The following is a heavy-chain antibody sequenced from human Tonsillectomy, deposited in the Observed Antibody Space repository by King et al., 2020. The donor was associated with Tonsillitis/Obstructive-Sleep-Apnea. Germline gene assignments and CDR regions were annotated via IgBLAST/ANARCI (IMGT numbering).Heavy chain of an antibody. CDR2: MKQDGSEK. CDR1: GFTFSIYW. Sequence: VQLVESGGGLVQPGGSLRLSCAASGFTFSIYWMTWVRQAPGEGLEWVANMKQDGSEKYYVDSVKGRFTISRDNAKNSLYLQMNSLRAEDTAVYYCARVGWDPLRGSSDACDIWGQGTMVSVSS. D-gene: IGHD1-26*01. J-gene: IGHJ3*02. V-gene: IGHV3-7*04. CDR3: ARVGWDPLRGSSDACDI.